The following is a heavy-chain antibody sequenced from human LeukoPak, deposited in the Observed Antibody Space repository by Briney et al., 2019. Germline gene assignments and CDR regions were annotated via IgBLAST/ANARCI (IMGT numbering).Heavy chain of an antibody. CDR3: AKEYCRGGYCYFSSGSVDP. CDR2: INTNTGNP. J-gene: IGHJ5*02. D-gene: IGHD2-15*01. V-gene: IGHV7-4-1*02. Sequence: GASVKVSCKASGYTFTSYAMNWVRQAPGQGLEWMGWINTNTGNPTYAQGFTGRFVFSLDTSVSTAYMKISSLTAEDTAVYYCAKEYCRGGYCYFSSGSVDPWGQGTLVTVSS. CDR1: GYTFTSYA.